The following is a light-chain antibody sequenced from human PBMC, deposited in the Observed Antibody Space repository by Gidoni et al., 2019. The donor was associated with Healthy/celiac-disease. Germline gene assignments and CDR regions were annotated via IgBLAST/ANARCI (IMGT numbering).Light chain of an antibody. CDR2: SNN. J-gene: IGLJ3*02. Sequence: QSVLPQPPSASGTPGQGVTTSCSGSSSNIGSNTVNWYQQLPGTAPKLLIYSNNQRPSGVPDRFSGSKSGTSASLAISGLQSEDEADYYCAAWDDSLNGRVFGGGTKLTVL. CDR3: AAWDDSLNGRV. V-gene: IGLV1-44*01. CDR1: SSNIGSNT.